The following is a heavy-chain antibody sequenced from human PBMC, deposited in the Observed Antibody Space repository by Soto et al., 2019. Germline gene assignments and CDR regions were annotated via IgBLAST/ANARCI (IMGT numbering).Heavy chain of an antibody. V-gene: IGHV4-61*01. CDR2: IYYSGST. CDR1: GGSVSSGRYD. Sequence: KTXETLSVSCTVSGGSVSSGRYDWSWVRQPPGKGLEWIVYIYYSGSTNYNPSLKGRVTISVDTSKNQFSLKLSSVTAADTAVYYCARDDIGEPKFDVWGQGTQVTVSS. D-gene: IGHD3-10*01. J-gene: IGHJ4*02. CDR3: ARDDIGEPKFDV.